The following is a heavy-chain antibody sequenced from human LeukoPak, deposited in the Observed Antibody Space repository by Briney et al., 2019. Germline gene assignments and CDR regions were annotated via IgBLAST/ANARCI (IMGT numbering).Heavy chain of an antibody. J-gene: IGHJ4*02. V-gene: IGHV4-59*01. Sequence: SETLSLTCTVSGGSFSSYYWSWIWQPPGKGLEWIGYIYYSGSTNYNPSLKSRVTISVDTSKNQFSLKLSSVTAADTAVYYCARSLVYYDILTGYHPYYFDYWGQGTLVTASS. CDR3: ARSLVYYDILTGYHPYYFDY. CDR1: GGSFSSYY. D-gene: IGHD3-9*01. CDR2: IYYSGST.